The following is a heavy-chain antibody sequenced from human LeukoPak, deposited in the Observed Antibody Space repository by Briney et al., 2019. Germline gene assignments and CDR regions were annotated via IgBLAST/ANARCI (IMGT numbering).Heavy chain of an antibody. CDR2: ISSSGTTI. J-gene: IGHJ4*02. V-gene: IGHV3-48*03. CDR1: GFTFSSYE. D-gene: IGHD5-12*01. CDR3: ARPGYSGYVD. Sequence: HSGGSLRLSCAASGFTFSSYEMNWVRQAPGKGLEWVSYISSSGTTIYYADSVKGRFTISRDNAKNSLYLQMNSPRAEDTAVYYCARPGYSGYVDWGQGTLVTVSS.